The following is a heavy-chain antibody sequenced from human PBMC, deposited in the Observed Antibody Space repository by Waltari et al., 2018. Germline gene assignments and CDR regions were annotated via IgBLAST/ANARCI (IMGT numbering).Heavy chain of an antibody. Sequence: QVQLVQSGAEVKKPGSSVKVSCKASGGTFSSYASSWGRQAPGQGLEWMGRIIPIFGTANDAQKFQGRVTITADKSTSTAYMELSSLRSEDTAVYYCARGRGMYSSSSGIFDYWGQGTLVTVSS. J-gene: IGHJ4*02. CDR2: IIPIFGTA. CDR1: GGTFSSYA. D-gene: IGHD6-6*01. CDR3: ARGRGMYSSSSGIFDY. V-gene: IGHV1-69*13.